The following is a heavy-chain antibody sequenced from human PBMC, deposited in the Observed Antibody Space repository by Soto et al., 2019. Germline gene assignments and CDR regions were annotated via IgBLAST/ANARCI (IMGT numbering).Heavy chain of an antibody. Sequence: GGSLRLSCAASGFTFSSYAMSWVRQAPGKGLEWVSAISGSGGSTYYADSVKGRFTISRDNSKNTLYLQMNSLRVEDTAIYYCVRENYYYGMDVWGQGTAVTVSS. CDR2: ISGSGGST. V-gene: IGHV3-23*01. CDR3: VRENYYYGMDV. CDR1: GFTFSSYA. J-gene: IGHJ6*02.